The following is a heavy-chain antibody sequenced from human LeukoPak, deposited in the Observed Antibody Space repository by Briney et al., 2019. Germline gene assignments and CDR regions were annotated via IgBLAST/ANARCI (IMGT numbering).Heavy chain of an antibody. V-gene: IGHV1-46*01. J-gene: IGHJ2*01. D-gene: IGHD4-17*01. CDR3: ARDQSGSTTVTVTTDYWYFDV. CDR2: INPTGTYT. Sequence: GASVTVSCKASGYRFTSTYMHWVRQAPGQGLEWMGLINPTGTYTKYAQKFQGRVSMTRDTSTSTDYMELRSLTSEDSAVYYCARDQSGSTTVTVTTDYWYFDVWGRGPLVTVSS. CDR1: GYRFTSTY.